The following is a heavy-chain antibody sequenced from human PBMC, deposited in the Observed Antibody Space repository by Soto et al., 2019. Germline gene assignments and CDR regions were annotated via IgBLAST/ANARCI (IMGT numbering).Heavy chain of an antibody. Sequence: GGSLRLSCAASGFTFDDYAMHWVRQAPGKGLEWVSGISWNSGSIGSAGPVKGRFTNSRDNAKNSLYLQMNSLRAEDTALYYCAKDRGSSSPASWFDPWGQGTLVTVSS. J-gene: IGHJ5*02. CDR2: ISWNSGSI. V-gene: IGHV3-9*01. D-gene: IGHD6-6*01. CDR1: GFTFDDYA. CDR3: AKDRGSSSPASWFDP.